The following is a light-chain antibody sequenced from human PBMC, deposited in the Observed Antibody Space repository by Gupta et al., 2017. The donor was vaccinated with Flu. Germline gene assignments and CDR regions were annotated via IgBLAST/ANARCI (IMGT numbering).Light chain of an antibody. CDR2: WAS. J-gene: IGKJ2*01. CDR3: QQDDSRPYT. Sequence: SLGERATINCKSSQSLLYSSNNKDYLAWYQQKPGQPPKLLIYWASTRESGVPDRFSGSGSGTDFTLTISSLQAEDVAVYYCQQDDSRPYTFGQGTKMEI. CDR1: QSLLYSSNNKDY. V-gene: IGKV4-1*01.